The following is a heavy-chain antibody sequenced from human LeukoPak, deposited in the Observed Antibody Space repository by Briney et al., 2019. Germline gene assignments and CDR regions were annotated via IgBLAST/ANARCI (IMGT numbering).Heavy chain of an antibody. CDR3: ARRQQLAERYFDY. Sequence: PGGSLRLSCAASGFTFSSYAMSWVRQAPGKGLEWVSAISGSGGSTYYADSVKGRFTISRDNSKNTLYLQMYSLRAEDTAVYYCARRQQLAERYFDYWGQGTLVTVSS. J-gene: IGHJ4*02. CDR1: GFTFSSYA. D-gene: IGHD6-13*01. V-gene: IGHV3-23*01. CDR2: ISGSGGST.